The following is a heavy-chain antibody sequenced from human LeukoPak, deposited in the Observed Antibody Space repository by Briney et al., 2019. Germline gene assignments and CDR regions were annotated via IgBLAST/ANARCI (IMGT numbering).Heavy chain of an antibody. CDR3: ARWKDAFDI. V-gene: IGHV4-59*01. Sequence: PSETLSLTCTVAGGSISSYYWSWLRQPPGKGLEWIGYIYYSGSTNYNPSLKSRVTISVDTSKNQFSLKLSSVTAADTAVYYCARWKDAFDIWGQGTMVTVSS. D-gene: IGHD1-1*01. J-gene: IGHJ3*02. CDR1: GGSISSYY. CDR2: IYYSGST.